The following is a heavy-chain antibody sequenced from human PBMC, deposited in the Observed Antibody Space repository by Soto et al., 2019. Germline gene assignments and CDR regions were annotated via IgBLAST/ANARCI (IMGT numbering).Heavy chain of an antibody. CDR3: ARDKGLGGILSPIDI. D-gene: IGHD1-26*01. V-gene: IGHV3-21*01. CDR1: GFTFSSYS. Sequence: EVQLVESGGGLVKPGGSLRLSCAASGFTFSSYSMNWVRQAPGKGLEWVSSISSSSSYIYYADSVKGRFTISRDNAKNFLYLQLNSRRAEDTAVYYCARDKGLGGILSPIDIWGQGTMVTVSS. J-gene: IGHJ3*02. CDR2: ISSSSSYI.